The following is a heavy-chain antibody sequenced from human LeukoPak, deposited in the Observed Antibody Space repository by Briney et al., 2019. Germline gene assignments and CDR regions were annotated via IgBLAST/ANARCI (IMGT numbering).Heavy chain of an antibody. CDR2: IYYSGST. CDR3: ARGAIVGAPYWFDP. D-gene: IGHD1-26*01. V-gene: IGHV4-39*07. CDR1: GGSISSSSYY. Sequence: SETLSLTCTVSGGSISSSSYYWGWIRQPPGKGLEWIGSIYYSGSTYYNPSLKSRVTLSVDTSKNQFSLKLSSVTAADTAVYYCARGAIVGAPYWFDPWGQGTLVTVSS. J-gene: IGHJ5*02.